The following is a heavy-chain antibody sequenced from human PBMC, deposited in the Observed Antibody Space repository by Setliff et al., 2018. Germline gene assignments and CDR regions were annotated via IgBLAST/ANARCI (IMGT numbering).Heavy chain of an antibody. V-gene: IGHV4-59*02. Sequence: PSETLSLTCSVSGGAVSGDYWTWIRQPPGKGLEYIGYINYSGSTNYNPSLKSRVTISGDTSKNQVSLRLSSVTAADTAVYYCATRKSSGRLYYVDVWGKGTTVTVSS. CDR3: ATRKSSGRLYYVDV. CDR1: GGAVSGDY. D-gene: IGHD1-26*01. J-gene: IGHJ6*03. CDR2: INYSGST.